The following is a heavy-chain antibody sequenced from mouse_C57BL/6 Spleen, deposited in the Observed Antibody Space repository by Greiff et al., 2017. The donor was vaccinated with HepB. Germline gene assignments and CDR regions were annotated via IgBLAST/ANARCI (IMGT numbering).Heavy chain of an antibody. J-gene: IGHJ1*03. V-gene: IGHV5-16*01. CDR3: ARVGYYWYFDV. D-gene: IGHD2-2*01. Sequence: EVKLVESEGGLVQPGSSMKLSCTASGFTFSDYYMAWVRQVPEKGLEWVANINYDGSSTYYLDSLKSRFIISRDNAKNILYLQMSSLKSEDTATYYCARVGYYWYFDVWGTGTTVTVSS. CDR1: GFTFSDYY. CDR2: INYDGSST.